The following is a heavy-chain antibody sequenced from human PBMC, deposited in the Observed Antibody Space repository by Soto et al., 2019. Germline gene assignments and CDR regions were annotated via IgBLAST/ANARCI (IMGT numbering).Heavy chain of an antibody. Sequence: PSETLSLTCTVSGGSISSSSYYWGWIRQPPGKGLEWIGSIYYSGSTYYNPSLKSRVTISVDTSKNQFSLKLSSVTAADTAVYYCARLAFSQKLLWFGEPIAGLYYYYGMDVWGQGTTVTVSS. D-gene: IGHD3-10*01. CDR3: ARLAFSQKLLWFGEPIAGLYYYYGMDV. CDR1: GGSISSSSYY. J-gene: IGHJ6*02. V-gene: IGHV4-39*01. CDR2: IYYSGST.